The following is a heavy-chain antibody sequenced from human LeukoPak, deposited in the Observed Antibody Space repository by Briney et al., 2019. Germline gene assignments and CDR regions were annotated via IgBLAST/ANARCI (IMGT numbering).Heavy chain of an antibody. CDR1: GYTFTSYG. V-gene: IGHV1-24*01. Sequence: ASVKVSCKASGYTFTSYGISWVRQAPGKGLEWMGGFDPEDGETIYAQKFQGRVTMTEDTSTDTAYMELSSLRSEDTAVYYCATDNPPIVGADYYYYGMDVWGQGTTVTVSS. J-gene: IGHJ6*02. CDR3: ATDNPPIVGADYYYYGMDV. D-gene: IGHD1-26*01. CDR2: FDPEDGET.